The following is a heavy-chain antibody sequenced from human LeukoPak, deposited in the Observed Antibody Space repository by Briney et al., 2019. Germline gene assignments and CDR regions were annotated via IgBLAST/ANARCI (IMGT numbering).Heavy chain of an antibody. CDR1: GYTFTSYD. Sequence: GASVKVSCKASGYTFTSYDINWVRQATGQGLEWMGWMNPNSGNTGYAQKFQGRVTVTRNTSISTAYMELSSLRSEDTAVYYCARARRPKYSSGWSHYYYYGMDVWGQGTTVTVSS. D-gene: IGHD6-19*01. CDR2: MNPNSGNT. J-gene: IGHJ6*02. V-gene: IGHV1-8*01. CDR3: ARARRPKYSSGWSHYYYYGMDV.